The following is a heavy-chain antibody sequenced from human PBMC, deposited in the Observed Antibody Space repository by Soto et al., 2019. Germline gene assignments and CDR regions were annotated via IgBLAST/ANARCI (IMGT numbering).Heavy chain of an antibody. Sequence: SETLSLTCTVSGGSISSGGYYWSWIRQHPGKGLEWIGYIYYSGSTYYNPSLKSRVTISVDTSKNQFSLKLSSVTAADTAVYYCASIWFGESLEGFDYWGQGTLVTVSS. CDR3: ASIWFGESLEGFDY. D-gene: IGHD3-10*01. CDR1: GGSISSGGYY. CDR2: IYYSGST. V-gene: IGHV4-31*03. J-gene: IGHJ4*02.